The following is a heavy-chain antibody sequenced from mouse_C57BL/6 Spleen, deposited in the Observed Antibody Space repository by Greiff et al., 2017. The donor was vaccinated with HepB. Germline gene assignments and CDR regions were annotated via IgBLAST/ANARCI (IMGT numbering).Heavy chain of an antibody. Sequence: DVKLVESGGGLVQPGGSLSLSCAASGFTFTDYYMSWVRQPPGKALEWLGFIRNKANGYTTEYSASVKGRFTISRDNSQSILYLQMNALRAEDSATYYCARSPGWYFDVWGTGTTVTVSS. CDR3: ARSPGWYFDV. CDR1: GFTFTDYY. J-gene: IGHJ1*03. CDR2: IRNKANGYTT. V-gene: IGHV7-3*01.